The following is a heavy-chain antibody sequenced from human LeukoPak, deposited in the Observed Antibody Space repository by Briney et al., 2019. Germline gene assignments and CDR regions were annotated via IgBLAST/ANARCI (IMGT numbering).Heavy chain of an antibody. V-gene: IGHV4-30-4*01. CDR1: GGSICSGDYY. CDR2: MYYSGYT. J-gene: IGHJ5*02. CDR3: ARPYYYDSRIDP. D-gene: IGHD3-22*01. Sequence: SETLSLTCTVSGGSICSGDYYWSWIRQPPGKGLEWIGYMYYSGYTYYNPSLKSRVTISLDTSKNQFSLNLSSVNAADTAVYYCARPYYYDSRIDPWGQGTLVTVSS.